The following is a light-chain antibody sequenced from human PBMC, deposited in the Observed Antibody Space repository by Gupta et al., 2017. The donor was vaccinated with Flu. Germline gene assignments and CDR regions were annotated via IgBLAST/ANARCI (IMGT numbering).Light chain of an antibody. V-gene: IGKV1-39*01. Sequence: DIQMTQSPSFLSASVGDRVTITCRASQIIGNYLNWYQQKPGRAPKLLIYGISTLQTAVPPRFSGSGSGTDFTLTISNLQPEDFATYYCQQSYSVPITFGQGTRVE. J-gene: IGKJ5*01. CDR3: QQSYSVPIT. CDR1: QIIGNY. CDR2: GIS.